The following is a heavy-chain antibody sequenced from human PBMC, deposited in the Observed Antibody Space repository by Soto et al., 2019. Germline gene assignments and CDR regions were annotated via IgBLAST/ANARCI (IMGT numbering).Heavy chain of an antibody. CDR2: IYYSGST. CDR1: GGSISSYY. Sequence: SETLSLTCTVSGGSISSYYWSWIRQPPGKGLKWIGYIYYSGSTNYNPSLKSRVTISVDTSKNQFSLKLSSVTAADTAVYYCARDPGDSSGYPERYFDYWGQGTLVTVSS. D-gene: IGHD3-22*01. J-gene: IGHJ4*02. CDR3: ARDPGDSSGYPERYFDY. V-gene: IGHV4-59*01.